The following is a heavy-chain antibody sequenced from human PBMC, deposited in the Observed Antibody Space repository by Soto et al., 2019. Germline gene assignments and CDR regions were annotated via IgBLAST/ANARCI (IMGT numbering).Heavy chain of an antibody. J-gene: IGHJ6*02. V-gene: IGHV3-21*01. CDR1: GFTFSSYS. Sequence: EVQLVESGGGLVKPGGSLRLSCAASGFTFSSYSMNWVRQAPGKGLEWVSYISSSSSYIYYADSVKGRFTISRDNAKKSLYLQMQSLRAEEPPLYYCAREGESGPPGYDDYYYGMDVWGQGTTVTVSS. D-gene: IGHD3-9*01. CDR3: AREGESGPPGYDDYYYGMDV. CDR2: ISSSSSYI.